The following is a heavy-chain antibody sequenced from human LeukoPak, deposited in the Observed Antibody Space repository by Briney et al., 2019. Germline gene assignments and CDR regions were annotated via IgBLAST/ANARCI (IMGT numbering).Heavy chain of an antibody. CDR2: FDPEDGET. Sequence: GASVKVSCKVSGYTLTKLSMHWVRQAPGKGLEWMGGFDPEDGETIYAQKFQGRVTVTRDTSTSTVYMDLSSLRSEDTAVYYCARAAVHYYSVMDVWGQGTTVTVFS. CDR3: ARAAVHYYSVMDV. V-gene: IGHV1-24*01. CDR1: GYTLTKLS. D-gene: IGHD6-25*01. J-gene: IGHJ6*02.